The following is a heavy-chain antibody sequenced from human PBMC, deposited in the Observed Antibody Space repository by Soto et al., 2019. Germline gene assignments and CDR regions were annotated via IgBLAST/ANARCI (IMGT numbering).Heavy chain of an antibody. J-gene: IGHJ6*02. CDR1: GYTFTGYY. CDR2: INPNSGGT. V-gene: IGHV1-2*04. CDR3: AREKPDGMVRGVFGVSPYYYGMDV. D-gene: IGHD3-10*01. Sequence: GASVKVSCKASGYTFTGYYMHWVRQAPGQGLEWMGWINPNSGGTNYAQKFQGWVTMTRDTSISTAYMELSRLRSDDTAVYYCAREKPDGMVRGVFGVSPYYYGMDVWGQGTTVTVSS.